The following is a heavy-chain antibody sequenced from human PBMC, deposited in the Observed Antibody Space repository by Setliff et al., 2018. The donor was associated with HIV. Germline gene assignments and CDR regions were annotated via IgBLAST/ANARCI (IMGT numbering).Heavy chain of an antibody. CDR3: AQRSHLETFDY. J-gene: IGHJ4*02. CDR1: GFSLSTSAVG. D-gene: IGHD3-3*01. Sequence: GSGPTLVNPTQTLTLTCTFSGFSLSTSAVGVGWIRQPPGKALEWLALIYWDDDKPYNPSLRNRLTITKDTSKNQVVLTMTNMDPVDTATYYCAQRSHLETFDYWGPGTLVTVSS. V-gene: IGHV2-5*02. CDR2: IYWDDDK.